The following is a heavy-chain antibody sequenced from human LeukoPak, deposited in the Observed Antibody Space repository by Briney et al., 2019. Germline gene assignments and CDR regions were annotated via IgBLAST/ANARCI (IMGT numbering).Heavy chain of an antibody. J-gene: IGHJ4*02. D-gene: IGHD5-12*01. V-gene: IGHV1-2*02. CDR1: GYTFTGYY. CDR3: AIIVATIGPFDY. Sequence: AASVKVSCKASGYTFTGYYMHWVRQAPGQGLEWMGWINPNSGGTNYAQKFQCRVTMTRDTSISTAYMELSRLRSDDTAVYYCAIIVATIGPFDYWGQGTLVTVSS. CDR2: INPNSGGT.